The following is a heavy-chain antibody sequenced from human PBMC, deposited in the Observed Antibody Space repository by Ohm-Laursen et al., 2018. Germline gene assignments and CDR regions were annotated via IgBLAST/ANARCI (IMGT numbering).Heavy chain of an antibody. CDR2: ISYDGGNK. J-gene: IGHJ6*02. CDR1: GFTLRDHG. D-gene: IGHD2-2*01. Sequence: SLRLSCTATGFTLRDHGMHWVRQAPGKGLEWVSLISYDGGNKYYIDSVKGRFAISRDNSRNTVTLQMDNLRVGDTGIYFCARDSSQHLYYNYGMDVWGQGTTVTVSS. V-gene: IGHV3-33*05. CDR3: ARDSSQHLYYNYGMDV.